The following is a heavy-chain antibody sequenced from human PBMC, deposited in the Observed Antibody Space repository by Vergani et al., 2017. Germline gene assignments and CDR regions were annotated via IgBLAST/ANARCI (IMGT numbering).Heavy chain of an antibody. J-gene: IGHJ4*02. Sequence: QLQLQESGPGLVKPSETLSLTCTVSGGSISSSSYYLGWIRQPPGKGLEWIGSIYYSGSTYYNPSLKSRVTISVDTSKNQFSLKLSSVTAADTAVYYCARHAVYYYFDYWGQGTLVTVSS. D-gene: IGHD5/OR15-5a*01. CDR3: ARHAVYYYFDY. CDR1: GGSISSSSYY. CDR2: IYYSGST. V-gene: IGHV4-39*01.